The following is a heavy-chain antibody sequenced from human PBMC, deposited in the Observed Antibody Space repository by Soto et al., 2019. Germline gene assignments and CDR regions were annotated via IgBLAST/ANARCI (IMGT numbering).Heavy chain of an antibody. CDR2: ISGSGGST. D-gene: IGHD3-22*01. J-gene: IGHJ4*02. CDR1: GLTVSNDG. Sequence: GGALSFSSDSSGLTVSNDGMHWVRQAPGKGLEWVSDISGSGGSTYYAESVKGRFTISRENYKNTLYLQMNSLRGEDTAVYYCAKNDQIVPRYGDYWGQGTLVNVSS. V-gene: IGHV3-23*01. CDR3: AKNDQIVPRYGDY.